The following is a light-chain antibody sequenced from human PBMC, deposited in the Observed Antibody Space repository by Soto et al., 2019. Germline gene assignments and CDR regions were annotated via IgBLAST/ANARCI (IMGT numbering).Light chain of an antibody. CDR3: SSYTSSSTLGHV. CDR1: SSDVGGYNY. Sequence: QSALTQPASVSGSPGQSITISCTGTSSDVGGYNYVSWYQQHPGKAPKLMIYDVSNRPSGVSNRFSGSKSGNTASLTISGLQAEDEAHYYCSSYTSSSTLGHVFGTGTKLTVL. J-gene: IGLJ1*01. CDR2: DVS. V-gene: IGLV2-14*01.